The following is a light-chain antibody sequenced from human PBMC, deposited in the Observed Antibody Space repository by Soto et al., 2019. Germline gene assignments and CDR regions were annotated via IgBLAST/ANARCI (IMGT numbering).Light chain of an antibody. CDR1: TSDVGGYNY. CDR3: SSYRSSRTVI. J-gene: IGLJ2*01. Sequence: QSVLTQPASVSGSPGKSITISCTGTTSDVGGYNYVYWYQQHPGKAPKLMIYEVSNRPSGVSNRFSGSKSGNTASLTISGLQAEDEADYYCSSYRSSRTVIFGGGTKLTVL. CDR2: EVS. V-gene: IGLV2-14*01.